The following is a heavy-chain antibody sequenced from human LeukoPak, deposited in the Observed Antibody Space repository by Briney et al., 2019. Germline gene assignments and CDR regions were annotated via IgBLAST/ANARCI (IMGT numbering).Heavy chain of an antibody. CDR3: ARVSGVPYDFTYYYYYMDV. J-gene: IGHJ6*03. D-gene: IGHD3-3*01. Sequence: SETLSLTCAVYGGSFSGYYWSWIRQPPGKGLEWIGEINHSGSTNYNPSLKSRVTISVDTSKNQFSLKLSSVTAADTAVYYCARVSGVPYDFTYYYYYMDVWGKGTTVTVSS. CDR2: INHSGST. V-gene: IGHV4-34*01. CDR1: GGSFSGYY.